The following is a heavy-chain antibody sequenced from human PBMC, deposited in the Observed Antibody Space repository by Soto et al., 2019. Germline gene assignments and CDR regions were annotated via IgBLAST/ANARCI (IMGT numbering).Heavy chain of an antibody. CDR1: GYNFNTFD. Sequence: QVQLVQSGAEVRKPGASVKVSCKASGYNFNTFDIYWVRQATGHGLEWMGWMNPNSGNTGYAQELRGRGTMTRNTANTTAYMELTSLTSDDTVVYYCAVGNFRYWGQGTLVTVSS. J-gene: IGHJ4*02. CDR2: MNPNSGNT. CDR3: AVGNFRY. V-gene: IGHV1-8*02.